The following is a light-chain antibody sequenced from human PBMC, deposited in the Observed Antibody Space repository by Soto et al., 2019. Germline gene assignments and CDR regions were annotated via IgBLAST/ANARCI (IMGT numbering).Light chain of an antibody. CDR1: QSVLYSSNNKNY. CDR3: QQSYSTPIT. Sequence: DIVMTQSPDSLAVSLGERATINCKSSQSVLYSSNNKNYLVWYQQKPGQPPKLLIYWASTRESGVPDRFSGSGSGTDFTLTISRLQAEDVAVYYCQQSYSTPITFGPGTKVDIK. J-gene: IGKJ3*01. CDR2: WAS. V-gene: IGKV4-1*01.